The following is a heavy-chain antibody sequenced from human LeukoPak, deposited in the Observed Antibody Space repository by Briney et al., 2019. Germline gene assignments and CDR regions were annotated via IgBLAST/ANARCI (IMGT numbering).Heavy chain of an antibody. V-gene: IGHV3-33*06. J-gene: IGHJ4*02. Sequence: PGGSLRLSCAASGFTFSDAWMNWVRQAPGKGLEWVAVIWYDGSNKYYADSVKGRFTISRDNSKNTLYLQVNSLRAEDTAVYYCAKGGKWDVTPFDYWGQGTLVTVSS. CDR3: AKGGKWDVTPFDY. CDR2: IWYDGSNK. D-gene: IGHD1-26*01. CDR1: GFTFSDAW.